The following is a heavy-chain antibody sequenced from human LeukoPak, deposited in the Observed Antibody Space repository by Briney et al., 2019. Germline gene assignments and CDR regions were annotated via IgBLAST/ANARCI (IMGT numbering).Heavy chain of an antibody. D-gene: IGHD2-21*02. CDR2: MSASSGNT. J-gene: IGHJ4*02. Sequence: GASVKVSCEASGGTFSSYAINWVRQATGQGLEWLGWMSASSGNTGYAQKFQGRVSMTRATSISTAYLELSSLTFEDTAVYYCARTPPKGDIDYWGQGTLVAVSS. V-gene: IGHV1-8*02. CDR3: ARTPPKGDIDY. CDR1: GGTFSSYA.